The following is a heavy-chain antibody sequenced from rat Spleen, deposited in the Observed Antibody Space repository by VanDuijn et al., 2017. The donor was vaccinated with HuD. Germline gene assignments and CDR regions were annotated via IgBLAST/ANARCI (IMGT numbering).Heavy chain of an antibody. CDR2: MRYNGDT. J-gene: IGHJ4*01. CDR3: TRGGATGHVMDA. V-gene: IGHV2-63*01. CDR1: GFSLTSYN. Sequence: QVQLKESGPGLVQPSQTLSLTCTVSGFSLTSYNVHWVRQPPGKGLEWMGRMRYNGDTSYNSALKSRLSISRDTSKNQVFLKMNSLQTDDTGTYYCTRGGATGHVMDAWGQGASVTVSS. D-gene: IGHD5-1*01.